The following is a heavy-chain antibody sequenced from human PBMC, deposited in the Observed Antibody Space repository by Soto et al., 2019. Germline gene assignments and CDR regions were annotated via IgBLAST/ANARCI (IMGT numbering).Heavy chain of an antibody. CDR3: ARIRSSSGYFDY. D-gene: IGHD3-22*01. CDR2: IDWDDDK. Sequence: SGPTLVNPTHTLTLTCTFSGFSLSTSGMCVSWIRQPPGKALEWLALIDWDDDKYYSTSLKTRLTISKDTSKNQVVLTMTNMDPVDTATYYCARIRSSSGYFDYWGQGTLVTVSS. V-gene: IGHV2-70*01. J-gene: IGHJ4*02. CDR1: GFSLSTSGMC.